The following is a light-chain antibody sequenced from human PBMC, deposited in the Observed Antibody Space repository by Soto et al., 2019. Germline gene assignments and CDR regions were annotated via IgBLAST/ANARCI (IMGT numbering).Light chain of an antibody. CDR1: SSDVGGYNY. V-gene: IGLV2-14*01. J-gene: IGLJ2*01. CDR2: EVS. Sequence: QSVLTQPASVSGSPGQSITISCTGTSSDVGGYNYVSWYQHHPGKAHKLMIYEVSSRPSGVSNRFFGSKSGNTASLTISGRQTDDEADYFCSSYRTKSSVVFGGGTKLTVL. CDR3: SSYRTKSSVV.